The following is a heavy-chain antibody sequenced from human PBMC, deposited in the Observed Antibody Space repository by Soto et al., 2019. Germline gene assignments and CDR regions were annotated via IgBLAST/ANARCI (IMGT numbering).Heavy chain of an antibody. CDR3: ARGAMITFGGVIVLPDYFDY. CDR2: ISYDGSNK. CDR1: GFTFSSFP. Sequence: QVQLVESGGGVVQPGRSLRLSCAASGFTFSSFPMHWVRQAPGKGLEWVAVISYDGSNKYYADSVKGRFTISRDNSKSTLYLQMNSLRAEDTAVYYCARGAMITFGGVIVLPDYFDYWGQGTLVTVSS. J-gene: IGHJ4*02. D-gene: IGHD3-16*02. V-gene: IGHV3-30-3*01.